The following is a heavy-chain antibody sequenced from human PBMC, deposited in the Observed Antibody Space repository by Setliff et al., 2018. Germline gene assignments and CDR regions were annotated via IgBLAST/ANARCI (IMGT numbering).Heavy chain of an antibody. CDR2: INHSGST. V-gene: IGHV4-34*01. Sequence: PSETLSLTCAASGGTFSDDFWTWIRQPPGKGLEWIGEINHSGSTYYNPSLKGRLTISVDTAQDQFSLRLTSVTAADTAVYYCARTGTYRYFDYWGQGALVTVSS. D-gene: IGHD1-1*01. J-gene: IGHJ4*02. CDR1: GGTFSDDF. CDR3: ARTGTYRYFDY.